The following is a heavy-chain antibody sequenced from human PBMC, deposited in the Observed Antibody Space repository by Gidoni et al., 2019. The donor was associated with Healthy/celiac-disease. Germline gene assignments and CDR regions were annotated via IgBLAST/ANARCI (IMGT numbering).Heavy chain of an antibody. CDR1: GGSISSSSYY. D-gene: IGHD4-17*01. J-gene: IGHJ6*03. Sequence: QLQLQESGPGLVKPSETLSLPCTVSGGSISSSSYYWGWIRQPPGKGLEWIGSIYYSGSTYYNPSLKSRVTISVDTSKNQFSLKLSSVTAADTAVYYCAGNDYGDPYYMDVWGKGTTVTVSS. CDR3: AGNDYGDPYYMDV. V-gene: IGHV4-39*01. CDR2: IYYSGST.